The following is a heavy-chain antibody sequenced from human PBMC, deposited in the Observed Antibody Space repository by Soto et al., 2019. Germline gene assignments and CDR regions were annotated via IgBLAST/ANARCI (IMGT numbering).Heavy chain of an antibody. V-gene: IGHV1-2*04. J-gene: IGHJ6*02. CDR3: ARWGITMVRGEFDYYGMDV. CDR1: GYTFTGYY. D-gene: IGHD3-10*01. Sequence: GASVKVSCKASGYTFTGYYMHWVRQAPGQGLEWMGWINPNSGGTNYAQKFQGWVTMTRDTSISTAYMELSRLRSDDTAVYYCARWGITMVRGEFDYYGMDVWGQGTTVTVSS. CDR2: INPNSGGT.